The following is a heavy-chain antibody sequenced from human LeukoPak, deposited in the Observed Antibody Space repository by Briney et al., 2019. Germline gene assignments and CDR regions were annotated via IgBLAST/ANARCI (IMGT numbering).Heavy chain of an antibody. D-gene: IGHD4-17*01. V-gene: IGHV4-59*01. CDR3: ARGRYGDSNS. CDR1: GGSISGYY. CDR2: IYYSGST. J-gene: IGHJ4*02. Sequence: SETLSLTCTVSGGSISGYYWSWIRQPPGKGLEWIGYIYYSGSTNYNPSLKSRVTISVDTSKNQFSLKLSSVTAADTAVYYCARGRYGDSNSWGQGTLVTVSS.